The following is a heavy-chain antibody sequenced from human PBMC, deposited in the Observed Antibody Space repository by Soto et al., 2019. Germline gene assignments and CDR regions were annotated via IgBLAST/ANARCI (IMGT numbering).Heavy chain of an antibody. Sequence: SETLSLTCAVSGGSINSGGYSWSWIRQPPGKGLEWIGYIYHSATYYNPSLKSRVTISVDRSKNQFSLKLSSVTAADTAVYYCASISSRDCSGGTCYRPIDYWGQGTLVTVSS. CDR3: ASISSRDCSGGTCYRPIDY. D-gene: IGHD2-15*01. CDR2: IYHSAT. CDR1: GGSINSGGYS. V-gene: IGHV4-30-2*01. J-gene: IGHJ4*02.